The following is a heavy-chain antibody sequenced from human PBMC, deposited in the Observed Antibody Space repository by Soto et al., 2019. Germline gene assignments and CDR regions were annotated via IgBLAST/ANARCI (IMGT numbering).Heavy chain of an antibody. J-gene: IGHJ4*02. D-gene: IGHD6-25*01. V-gene: IGHV4-4*02. CDR3: ARGESQQQRDY. CDR1: GDSIIGDKW. CDR2: IHHGGNS. Sequence: QVQLQESGPGLVKPSGTLSLTCAVSGDSIIGDKWWSWVRQAPGKGLEWIGEIHHGGNSKYNPSLKSRVIISVDRSKNQFSLNLTSVTDADTAVYYCARGESQQQRDYWGQGTLVTVSS.